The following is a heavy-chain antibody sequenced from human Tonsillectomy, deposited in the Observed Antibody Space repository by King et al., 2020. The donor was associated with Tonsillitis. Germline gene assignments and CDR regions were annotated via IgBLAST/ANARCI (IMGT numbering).Heavy chain of an antibody. D-gene: IGHD3-10*01. J-gene: IGHJ6*02. CDR1: GGTFSSHV. CDR3: ARPPITLVRGVVDGMDV. V-gene: IGHV1-69*19. CDR2: ILPIFGTA. Sequence: QLVQSGAEVKKPGSSVKVSCKASGGTFSSHVIGWVRQAPGQGLEWMGGILPIFGTANYAQKFQGRVTNTADESTSTAYMELSSLRSADTAVYYCARPPITLVRGVVDGMDVWGQGTTVTVSS.